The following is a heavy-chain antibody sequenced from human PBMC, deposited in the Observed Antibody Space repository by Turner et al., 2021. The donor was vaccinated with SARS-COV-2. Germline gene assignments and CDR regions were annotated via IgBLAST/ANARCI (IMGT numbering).Heavy chain of an antibody. V-gene: IGHV3-7*01. J-gene: IGHJ4*02. CDR1: GFTFSSYW. CDR3: ARDQGAVTDAYDY. CDR2: IKQDGSEK. Sequence: EVQLVESGGGLVQPGGSLRLSCAASGFTFSSYWMSWVRQAPGKGSEWVANIKQDGSEKYYVDSVKGRFTISRDNAKNSLSLQMNSLRAEDTAVYYCARDQGAVTDAYDYWGQGTLVTVSS. D-gene: IGHD6-19*01.